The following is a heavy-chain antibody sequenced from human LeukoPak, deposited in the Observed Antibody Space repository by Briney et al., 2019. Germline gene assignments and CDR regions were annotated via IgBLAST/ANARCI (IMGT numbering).Heavy chain of an antibody. CDR2: ISGSGGST. J-gene: IGHJ4*02. CDR3: AKGDTIAAAGPRFYFDY. V-gene: IGHV3-23*01. D-gene: IGHD6-13*01. CDR1: GFTFSSYA. Sequence: GGSLRLSCAASGFTFSSYAMSWVRQAPGRGLEWVSAISGSGGSTYYADSVKGRFTISRDNSKNTLYLQMNSLRAEDTAVYYCAKGDTIAAAGPRFYFDYWGQGTLVTVSS.